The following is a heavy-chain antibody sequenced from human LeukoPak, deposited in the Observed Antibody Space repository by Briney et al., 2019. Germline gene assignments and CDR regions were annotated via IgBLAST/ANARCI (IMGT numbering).Heavy chain of an antibody. V-gene: IGHV1-69*01. D-gene: IGHD2-15*01. CDR1: GGTLSSYA. J-gene: IGHJ4*02. Sequence: SVTVSCTASGGTLSSYAISWVRQAPGQGLEWMGGIIPIFGTANYAQKFQGRVTITADESTSTAYMELSSLRSEDTAVYYCARVPYCSGGSCLLRGYYFDFWGQGTLVIVSS. CDR3: ARVPYCSGGSCLLRGYYFDF. CDR2: IIPIFGTA.